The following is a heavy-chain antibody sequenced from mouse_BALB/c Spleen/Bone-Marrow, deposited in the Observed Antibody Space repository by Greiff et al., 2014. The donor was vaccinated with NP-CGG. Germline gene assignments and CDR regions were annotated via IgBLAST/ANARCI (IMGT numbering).Heavy chain of an antibody. D-gene: IGHD2-2*01. J-gene: IGHJ3*01. CDR2: INPSTGYT. V-gene: IGHV1-7*01. CDR3: ARYHYGYDGFAY. Sequence: VKLQESGAELAKPGASVKMSCKASGYTYTSYWMHWVKQRPGQGLEWIGYINPSTGYTEYNQKFKDKATLTADKSSSTAYMQLSSLTSEDSAVYYCARYHYGYDGFAYWGQGTLVTVSA. CDR1: GYTYTSYW.